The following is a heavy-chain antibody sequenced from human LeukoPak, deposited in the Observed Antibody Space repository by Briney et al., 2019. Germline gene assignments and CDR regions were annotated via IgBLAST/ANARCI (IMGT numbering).Heavy chain of an antibody. CDR1: GFTFSSYS. J-gene: IGHJ4*02. D-gene: IGHD2-2*01. CDR2: ISSSSSYI. V-gene: IGHV3-21*01. CDR3: AREAYCSSISCYSWLH. Sequence: GGSLRLSCAASGFTFSSYSMNWVRQAPGKGLEWVSSISSSSSYIYYADSVKGRFTISRDNAKNSLYLQMNSLRAEDTAVYYCAREAYCSSISCYSWLHWGQGTLVTVSS.